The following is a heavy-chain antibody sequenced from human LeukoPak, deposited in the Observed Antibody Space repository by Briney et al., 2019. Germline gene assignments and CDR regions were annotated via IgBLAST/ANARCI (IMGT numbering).Heavy chain of an antibody. J-gene: IGHJ4*02. Sequence: ASVKVSCKASGYTFTGYYMHWVRQAPGQGLEWMGWINPNSGGTNYAQKFQGRVTMTRDMSTSTVYMELSSLRSEDTAVYYCARENSITNTHFDYWGQGTLVTVSS. V-gene: IGHV1-2*02. CDR3: ARENSITNTHFDY. CDR2: INPNSGGT. D-gene: IGHD2-8*01. CDR1: GYTFTGYY.